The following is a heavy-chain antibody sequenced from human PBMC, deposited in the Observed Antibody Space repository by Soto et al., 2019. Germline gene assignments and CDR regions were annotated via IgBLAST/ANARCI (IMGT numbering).Heavy chain of an antibody. CDR3: ARGSRKYSSSSYYYYYMDV. D-gene: IGHD6-6*01. Sequence: SETLSLTCTVSGGSISSYYWIWIRQPQGKGLEWIGYIYYSGSTNYNPSLKSRVTISVDTSKNQFSLKLSSVTAADTAVYYCARGSRKYSSSSYYYYYMDVWGKGTTVTVSS. V-gene: IGHV4-59*01. CDR1: GGSISSYY. CDR2: IYYSGST. J-gene: IGHJ6*03.